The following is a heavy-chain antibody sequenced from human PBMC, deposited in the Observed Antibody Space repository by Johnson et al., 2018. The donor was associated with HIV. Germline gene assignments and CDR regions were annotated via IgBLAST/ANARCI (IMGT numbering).Heavy chain of an antibody. D-gene: IGHD5-18*01. CDR2: ISSSGSTT. CDR3: ARDQTIQLWSDAFDI. V-gene: IGHV3-11*01. CDR1: VFTFSDYY. J-gene: IGHJ3*02. Sequence: QVQLVESGVGLVKPGGSLRLSCAASVFTFSDYYMSWLRQAPGTWLECFSYISSSGSTTYYAYSLKVRFTISRDNAKNSLYLQMNSLRAEDTAVYYCARDQTIQLWSDAFDIWGQGTMVTVSS.